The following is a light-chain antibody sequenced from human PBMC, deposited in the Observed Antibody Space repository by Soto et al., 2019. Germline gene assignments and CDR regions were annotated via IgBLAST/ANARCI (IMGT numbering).Light chain of an antibody. V-gene: IGKV1D-12*01. CDR2: AAS. J-gene: IGKJ4*01. CDR3: QQGNSFPLT. Sequence: DIQMTQSPSSVSASVGDRVTITCRASQGIGKWLAWYQQKPGTAPKLLIYAASTLQSGVPSRFSGSASGTDFTLTISTLQSEDFATYYCQQGNSFPLTFGGGTKVEIK. CDR1: QGIGKW.